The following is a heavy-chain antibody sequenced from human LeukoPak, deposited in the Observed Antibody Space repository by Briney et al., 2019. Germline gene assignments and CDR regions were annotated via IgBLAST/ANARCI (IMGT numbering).Heavy chain of an antibody. CDR3: ARGRNMVRGVIGPPDWFDP. V-gene: IGHV1-18*01. J-gene: IGHJ5*02. D-gene: IGHD3-10*01. Sequence: ASVTVSCKASGYTFTSYGISGVRQAPGRGGEWMGWISAYNGNTNYAQKLQRRVTMTTDPSTSTAYMELRSLRSHDTAVYYCARGRNMVRGVIGPPDWFDPWGQGTLVTVSS. CDR2: ISAYNGNT. CDR1: GYTFTSYG.